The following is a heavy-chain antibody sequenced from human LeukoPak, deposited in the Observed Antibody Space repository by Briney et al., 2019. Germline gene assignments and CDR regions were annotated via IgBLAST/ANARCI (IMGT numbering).Heavy chain of an antibody. CDR3: ARDCGGDCYGSFDY. V-gene: IGHV4-59*01. D-gene: IGHD2-21*02. CDR2: IYYSGST. J-gene: IGHJ4*02. Sequence: SETLSLTCTVSGGSTSSYYWSWIRQPPGKGLEWIGYIYYSGSTNYNPSLKSRVTISVDTSKNQFSLKLSSVTAADTAVYYCARDCGGDCYGSFDYWGQGTLVTVSS. CDR1: GGSTSSYY.